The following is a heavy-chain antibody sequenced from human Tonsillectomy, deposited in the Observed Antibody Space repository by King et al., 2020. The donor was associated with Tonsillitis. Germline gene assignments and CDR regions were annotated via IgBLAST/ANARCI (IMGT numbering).Heavy chain of an antibody. V-gene: IGHV5-51*01. J-gene: IGHJ5*02. CDR1: GYSFTDYW. CDR3: ARDFTGSLRVSFDP. CDR2: IYPGDSHT. Sequence: EVQLVGSGAEMKKPGESLKISCRGSGYSFTDYWIGWVRQPPGKGLEWLGIIYPGDSHTAYSPAFQGQVTVSADKSINTAYLQWSRLQASDTAIYYCARDFTGSLRVSFDPWGPGTPVTVSP. D-gene: IGHD1-26*01.